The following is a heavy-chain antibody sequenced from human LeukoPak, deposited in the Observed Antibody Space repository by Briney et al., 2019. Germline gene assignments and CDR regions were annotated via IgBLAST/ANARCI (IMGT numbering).Heavy chain of an antibody. Sequence: GGSLRLSCAASGFTFSSYWMSWVRQAPGKGLEWVSGISWNSGSIGYADSVKGRFTISRDNAKNSLYLQMNSLRAEDTALYYCAKDSGGYYGSGSNWYNWFDPWGQGTLVTVSS. D-gene: IGHD3-10*01. CDR3: AKDSGGYYGSGSNWYNWFDP. CDR1: GFTFSSYW. V-gene: IGHV3-9*01. J-gene: IGHJ5*02. CDR2: ISWNSGSI.